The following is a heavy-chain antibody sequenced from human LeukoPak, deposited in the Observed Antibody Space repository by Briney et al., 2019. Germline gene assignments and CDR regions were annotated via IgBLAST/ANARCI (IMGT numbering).Heavy chain of an antibody. CDR2: IIPIFGTA. CDR3: ARDLSRITGTTNWFDP. CDR1: GGTFTSYA. Sequence: SVKVSCNASGGTFTSYAISRVRQAPGQGLEWLGGIIPIFGTANYAQRFQGRVTITADESTSTAYMELSSLRSEDTAVYYCARDLSRITGTTNWFDPWGQGTLVTVSS. J-gene: IGHJ5*02. D-gene: IGHD1-7*01. V-gene: IGHV1-69*13.